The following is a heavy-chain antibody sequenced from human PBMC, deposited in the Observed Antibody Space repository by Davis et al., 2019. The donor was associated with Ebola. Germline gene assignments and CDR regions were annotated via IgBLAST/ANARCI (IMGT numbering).Heavy chain of an antibody. D-gene: IGHD2-15*01. V-gene: IGHV3-23*01. CDR2: ISGSGGST. J-gene: IGHJ4*02. CDR1: GFTVSSNY. CDR3: AKDLWGIVVVVAATPGLDY. Sequence: GESLKISCAASGFTVSSNYMSWVRQAPGKGLEWVSAISGSGGSTYYADSVKGRFTISRDNSKNTLYLQMNSLRAEDTAVYYCAKDLWGIVVVVAATPGLDYWGQGTLVTVSS.